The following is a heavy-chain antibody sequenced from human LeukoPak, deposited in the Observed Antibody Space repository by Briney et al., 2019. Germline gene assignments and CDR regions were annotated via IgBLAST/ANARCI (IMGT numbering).Heavy chain of an antibody. CDR2: ISYDGST. CDR3: AIYQQQPRLGSDY. J-gene: IGHJ4*02. V-gene: IGHV3-30*03. Sequence: GRSLRLSCAASGFTFSIYAMHWVRQAPGKGLEWVAVISYDGSTKYTDSVKGRFTISRDNSKNTLYLQVNSLRADDTAVYYCAIYQQQPRLGSDYWGQGTLVTVSS. CDR1: GFTFSIYA. D-gene: IGHD6-13*01.